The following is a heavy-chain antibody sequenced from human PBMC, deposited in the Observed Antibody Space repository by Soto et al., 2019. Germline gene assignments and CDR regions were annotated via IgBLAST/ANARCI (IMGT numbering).Heavy chain of an antibody. CDR1: GGTFSSYA. J-gene: IGHJ6*02. V-gene: IGHV1-69*06. Sequence: SVKVSCKASGGTFSSYAISWVRQAPGQGLEWMGGIIPIFGTANYAQKFQGRVTITADKSTSTAYMELSSLRSEDTAVYYCARGSMITFGGVIVKSMDVWGQGTTVTVSS. CDR2: IIPIFGTA. CDR3: ARGSMITFGGVIVKSMDV. D-gene: IGHD3-16*02.